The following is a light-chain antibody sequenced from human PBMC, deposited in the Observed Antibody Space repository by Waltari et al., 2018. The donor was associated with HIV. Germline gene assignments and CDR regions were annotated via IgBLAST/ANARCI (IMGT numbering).Light chain of an antibody. CDR2: AAS. Sequence: IQMTQSPASRSAAVGGTVTISCRASQDIGFNVNWYQWRSGETPRLLIVAASSLQNGVPPRFSGSGYGTHFSLTITGPQPGDFALYFCQQNYNLPYTFGQGTRVEVK. J-gene: IGKJ2*01. CDR3: QQNYNLPYT. CDR1: QDIGFN. V-gene: IGKV1-6*01.